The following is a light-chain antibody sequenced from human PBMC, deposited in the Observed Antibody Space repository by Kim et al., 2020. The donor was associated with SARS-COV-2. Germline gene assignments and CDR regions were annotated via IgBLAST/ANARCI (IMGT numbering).Light chain of an antibody. CDR1: NIGGHS. Sequence: PGQTARITLGGNNIGGHSVHWYQQKPGQAPVLVIYYDSDRPSGIPERFSGSKAATTATLTISRVEAGDEADYYCQVWDTDTDDYVFGTGTKVTVL. J-gene: IGLJ1*01. V-gene: IGLV3-21*01. CDR3: QVWDTDTDDYV. CDR2: YDS.